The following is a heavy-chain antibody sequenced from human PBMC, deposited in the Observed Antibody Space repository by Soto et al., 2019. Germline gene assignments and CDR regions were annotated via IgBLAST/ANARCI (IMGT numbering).Heavy chain of an antibody. D-gene: IGHD3-16*01. CDR2: MNPHSGNT. CDR3: VRDSRWGPNN. J-gene: IGHJ4*02. CDR1: GYTFTSYD. V-gene: IGHV1-8*01. Sequence: GASVKVSCKASGYTFTSYDINWVRQATGQGLEWMGWMNPHSGNTGYAQKFQGRVIMTRNTSISTAYMELSSLRSEDTVVFYCVRDSRWGPNNWGQGSLVTVSS.